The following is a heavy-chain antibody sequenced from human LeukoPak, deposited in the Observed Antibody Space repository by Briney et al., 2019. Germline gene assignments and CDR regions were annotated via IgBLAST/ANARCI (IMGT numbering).Heavy chain of an antibody. Sequence: GRSLRLSCAASGFTFSSYGMHWVRQAPGKGLEWVAVISYDGSNKYYAGSVKGRFTISRDNSKNTLYLQMNSLRAEDTAVYYCAKVSGTGRMGDYWGQGTLVTVSS. CDR2: ISYDGSNK. CDR3: AKVSGTGRMGDY. J-gene: IGHJ4*02. CDR1: GFTFSSYG. D-gene: IGHD1-1*01. V-gene: IGHV3-30*18.